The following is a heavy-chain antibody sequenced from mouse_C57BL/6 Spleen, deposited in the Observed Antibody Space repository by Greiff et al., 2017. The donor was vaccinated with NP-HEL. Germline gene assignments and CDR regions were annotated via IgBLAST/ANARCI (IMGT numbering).Heavy chain of an antibody. CDR3: ARGEYYDYDVPWYFDV. J-gene: IGHJ1*03. Sequence: QVQLQQSGPELVKPGASVKISCKASGYAFSSSWMNWVKQRPGKGLEWIGRIYPGDGDTNYIGKFKGKATLTAGKSSSTAYMQLSSLTSEDSAVYFCARGEYYDYDVPWYFDVWGTGTTVTVSS. CDR2: IYPGDGDT. V-gene: IGHV1-82*01. CDR1: GYAFSSSW. D-gene: IGHD2-4*01.